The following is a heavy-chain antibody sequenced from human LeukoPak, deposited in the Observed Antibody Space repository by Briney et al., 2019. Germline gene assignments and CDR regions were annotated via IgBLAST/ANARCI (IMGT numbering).Heavy chain of an antibody. CDR2: INAGNGNT. J-gene: IGHJ3*02. D-gene: IGHD6-6*01. CDR1: GYTFTSYA. V-gene: IGHV1-3*01. Sequence: ASVKVSCKASGYTFTSYAMHWVRQAPGQRLEWMGWINAGNGNTKYSQKCQGRVTITRDTSASTAYMELSSLRSEDTAVYYCARVEGKLVRSAFDIWGQGTMVTVSS. CDR3: ARVEGKLVRSAFDI.